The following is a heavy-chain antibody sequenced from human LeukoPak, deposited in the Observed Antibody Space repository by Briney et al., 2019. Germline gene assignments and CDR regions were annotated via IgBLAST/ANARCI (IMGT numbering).Heavy chain of an antibody. Sequence: LTGGSLRLSCAPSGFTFSSYAMSWVRQAPGKGLEWVSAVSGSGGSTYYADSVKGRFTISRDNSKNTLYLQMNGLRAEDTAVYYCAKDRRRIAAAGSWFDPWGQGTLVTVSS. J-gene: IGHJ5*02. CDR2: VSGSGGST. CDR3: AKDRRRIAAAGSWFDP. V-gene: IGHV3-23*01. CDR1: GFTFSSYA. D-gene: IGHD6-13*01.